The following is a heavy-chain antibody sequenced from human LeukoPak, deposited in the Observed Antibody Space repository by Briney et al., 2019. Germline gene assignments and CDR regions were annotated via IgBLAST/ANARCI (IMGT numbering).Heavy chain of an antibody. CDR1: GFTFSSYG. D-gene: IGHD3-10*01. CDR3: AKERITMVRGVIYYYFDY. V-gene: IGHV3-23*01. J-gene: IGHJ4*02. Sequence: GGSLRLSCAASGFTFSSYGMSWVRQPQGKGPEWVSAISGSGGSTYYADSVKGRFTISRDNSKNTLYLQMNSLRAEDTAVYYCAKERITMVRGVIYYYFDYWGQGTLVTVSS. CDR2: ISGSGGST.